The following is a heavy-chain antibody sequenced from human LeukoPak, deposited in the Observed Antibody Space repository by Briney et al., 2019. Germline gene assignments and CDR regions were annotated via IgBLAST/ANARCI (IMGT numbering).Heavy chain of an antibody. J-gene: IGHJ4*02. V-gene: IGHV3-23*01. Sequence: SCKASGYTFSSYAMSWVRQAPGKGLEWVSAISGSGGSTYYADSAKGRFTISRDNSKNTLYLQMNSLRAEDTAVYYCAKDLHPYYYDSSGYYYQDYWGQGTLVTVSS. CDR2: ISGSGGST. D-gene: IGHD3-22*01. CDR1: GYTFSSYA. CDR3: AKDLHPYYYDSSGYYYQDY.